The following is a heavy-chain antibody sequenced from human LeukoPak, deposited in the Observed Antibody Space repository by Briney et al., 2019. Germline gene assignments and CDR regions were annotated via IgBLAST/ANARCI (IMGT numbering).Heavy chain of an antibody. CDR1: GDSDSSNSAA. CDR3: AKGYGMDG. V-gene: IGHV6-1*01. Sequence: SQTLSLTCGISGDSDSSNSAASNWIRKSPSRGLEWLGRTYYRSKWYIQYAVSVKSRITINADTSKSPFSLQLTSVSTEDTAVYYCAKGYGMDGWGQGTTVTVSS. CDR2: TYYRSKWYI. J-gene: IGHJ6*02.